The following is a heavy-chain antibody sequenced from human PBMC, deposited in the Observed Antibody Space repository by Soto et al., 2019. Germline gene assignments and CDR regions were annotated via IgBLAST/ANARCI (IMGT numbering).Heavy chain of an antibody. CDR3: ARVGLWSGYYRGTFDY. Sequence: QVQLVQSGAEVKKPGSSVKVSCKASGGTFSSYAISWVRQAPGQGIEWMGGIIPIFGTANYAQKFQVRVTITADKSTRTAYMELSSLRSEDTAVYYCARVGLWSGYYRGTFDYWCQGTLVTVSS. CDR1: GGTFSSYA. J-gene: IGHJ4*02. V-gene: IGHV1-69*06. D-gene: IGHD3-3*01. CDR2: IIPIFGTA.